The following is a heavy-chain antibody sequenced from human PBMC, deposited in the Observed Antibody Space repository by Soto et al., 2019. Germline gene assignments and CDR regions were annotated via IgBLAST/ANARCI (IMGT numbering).Heavy chain of an antibody. V-gene: IGHV5-10-1*01. CDR2: IYPSDSYT. CDR1: GYSFTSYW. J-gene: IGHJ1*01. D-gene: IGHD2-15*01. Sequence: PGESLKISCKGSGYSFTSYWISWVRQMPGKGLEWMGRIYPSDSYTKYSPSFQGHVTISADKSISTAYLQWSSLKASDTAMYYCARQYCSGGSCYLEYFQHWGQGTLVTVSS. CDR3: ARQYCSGGSCYLEYFQH.